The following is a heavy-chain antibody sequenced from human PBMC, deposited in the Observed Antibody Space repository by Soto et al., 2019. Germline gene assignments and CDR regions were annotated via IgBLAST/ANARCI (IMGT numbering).Heavy chain of an antibody. V-gene: IGHV1-18*01. Sequence: QVQLVQSGAEVKKPGASVKVSCKASGYTFTSYGWVRQAPGQGLEWMGWISGSNGNTNYAQKLQGRVTMTTDTSTSTGYMELRSLRTHDTAVYYCARVRAAPCSYYFGYWGQGTLVTVSS. D-gene: IGHD6-13*01. CDR2: ISGSNGNT. CDR3: ARVRAAPCSYYFGY. CDR1: GYTFTSYG. J-gene: IGHJ4*02.